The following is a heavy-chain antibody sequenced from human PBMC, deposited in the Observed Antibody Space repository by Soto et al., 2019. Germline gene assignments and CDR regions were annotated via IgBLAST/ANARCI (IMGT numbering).Heavy chain of an antibody. CDR2: ISVRGDYR. Sequence: EGQLLQSGGGLVQPGASLRVSCAASGFTFSSSGMSWVRQAPGKGLEWVSSISVRGDYRYYADSVKGRFTISRDNSKNTLYLQMNSLTAEDTAVYYCANHGGFGFWGQGTMVAVSS. CDR1: GFTFSSSG. D-gene: IGHD4-17*01. V-gene: IGHV3-23*01. J-gene: IGHJ3*01. CDR3: ANHGGFGF.